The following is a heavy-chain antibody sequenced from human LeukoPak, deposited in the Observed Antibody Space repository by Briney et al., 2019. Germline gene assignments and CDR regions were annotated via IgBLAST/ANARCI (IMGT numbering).Heavy chain of an antibody. CDR3: ARRDDLSSSYDY. V-gene: IGHV3-21*01. J-gene: IGHJ4*02. CDR1: GFTFSSYS. D-gene: IGHD6-13*01. Sequence: GGSLRLSCAASGFTFSSYSMNWVRQAPGKGLEWVSSISSSSSYIYYADSVKGRFTISRDNAKNSLYLQMNSLRAEDTAVYYCARRDDLSSSYDYWGQGTLVTVPS. CDR2: ISSSSSYI.